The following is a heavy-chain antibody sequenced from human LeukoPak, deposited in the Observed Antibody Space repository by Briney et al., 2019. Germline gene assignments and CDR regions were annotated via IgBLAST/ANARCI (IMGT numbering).Heavy chain of an antibody. D-gene: IGHD2-2*01. CDR1: GGSISSYY. CDR3: ARHPQKYYASDPPHYMDV. V-gene: IGHV4-59*01. Sequence: SETLSLTCSVSGGSISSYYWSWIRESPGKGLEWIGHIFYRGTATYNPSLKSRVTISVDSSKDQFSLNLRSVTAADTAVYFCARHPQKYYASDPPHYMDVWGRGTTVTISS. J-gene: IGHJ6*03. CDR2: IFYRGTA.